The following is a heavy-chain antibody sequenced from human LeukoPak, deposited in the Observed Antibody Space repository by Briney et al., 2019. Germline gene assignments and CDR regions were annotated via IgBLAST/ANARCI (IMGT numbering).Heavy chain of an antibody. CDR2: IYYSGST. CDR3: ARIYDSSGHDAFDI. Sequence: SETLSLTCTVSGGSISSYYWSWIRQPPGKGLEWIGYIYYSGSTNYNPSLKSRVTISVDTSKDQFSLKLSSVTAADTAVYYCARIYDSSGHDAFDIWGQGTMVTVSS. D-gene: IGHD3-22*01. J-gene: IGHJ3*02. CDR1: GGSISSYY. V-gene: IGHV4-59*01.